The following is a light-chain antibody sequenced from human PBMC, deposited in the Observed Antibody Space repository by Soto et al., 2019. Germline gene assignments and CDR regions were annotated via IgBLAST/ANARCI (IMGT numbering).Light chain of an antibody. CDR3: QQYNNWPMT. CDR1: QSVSSN. CDR2: GAS. Sequence: DIVMTQSPATLSVSPGERATLSCRASQSVSSNLAWYQQKPGQAPRLLIYGASTRATGIPARFSGSGSGTEFTLTISSLQSEDFVVYYCQQYNNWPMTFGQGTKVEIK. V-gene: IGKV3-15*01. J-gene: IGKJ1*01.